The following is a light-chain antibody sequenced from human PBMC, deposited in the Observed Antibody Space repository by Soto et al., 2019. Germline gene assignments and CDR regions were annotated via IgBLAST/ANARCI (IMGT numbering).Light chain of an antibody. CDR2: KAS. V-gene: IGKV1-5*03. CDR3: QQYNSYSRT. J-gene: IGKJ1*01. CDR1: QSISSW. Sequence: DIQMTQSPSTLSASVGDRVTITCRASQSISSWLAWYQQKPGKAPKLLIYKASSLESGVPSRFSGSGSGTEFTLTISSLKPDDFATYYCQQYNSYSRTVGQGTKVEIK.